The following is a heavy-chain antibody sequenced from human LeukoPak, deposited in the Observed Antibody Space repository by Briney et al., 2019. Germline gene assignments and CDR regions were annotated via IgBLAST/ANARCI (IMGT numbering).Heavy chain of an antibody. CDR1: GFMFDDYA. CDR2: ISGDGSST. CDR3: VKEDYSHLTNYFDN. V-gene: IGHV3-43*02. D-gene: IGHD2-8*01. Sequence: GGSLRLSCAASGFMFDDYAMHWVRQAPGKGLEWVSLISGDGSSTFYADSVKGRFTISRDNSKNSLSLQMNSLTTEDTALYYCVKEDYSHLTNYFDNWGQGILVTVSS. J-gene: IGHJ4*02.